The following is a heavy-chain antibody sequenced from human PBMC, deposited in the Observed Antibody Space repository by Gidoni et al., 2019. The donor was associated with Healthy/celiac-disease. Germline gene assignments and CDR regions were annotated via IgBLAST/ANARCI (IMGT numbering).Heavy chain of an antibody. J-gene: IGHJ4*02. CDR2: IKSKTDGGTT. CDR3: TTVGDIVVVPAAIPANDYFDY. D-gene: IGHD2-2*02. CDR1: GFTFSNAW. V-gene: IGHV3-15*01. Sequence: EVQLVESGGGLVKPGGSLRLSCAASGFTFSNAWMSWVRQAPGKGLEWVGRIKSKTDGGTTDYAAPVKGRFTISRDDSKNTLYLQMNSLKTEDTAVYYCTTVGDIVVVPAAIPANDYFDYWGQGTLVTVSS.